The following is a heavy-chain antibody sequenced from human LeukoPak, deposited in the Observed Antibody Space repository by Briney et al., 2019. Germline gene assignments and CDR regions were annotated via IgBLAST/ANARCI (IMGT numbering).Heavy chain of an antibody. V-gene: IGHV4-4*09. Sequence: SETLSLTCTVSGGSISSYYWSWIRQPPGKALEWIGYIYTSGSTNYNPSLKSRVTISVDTSKNQFSLKLSSVTAADTAVYYCARHEGRTYYDFWSGYYGGDWFDPWGQGTLVTVSS. CDR3: ARHEGRTYYDFWSGYYGGDWFDP. D-gene: IGHD3-3*01. CDR1: GGSISSYY. CDR2: IYTSGST. J-gene: IGHJ5*02.